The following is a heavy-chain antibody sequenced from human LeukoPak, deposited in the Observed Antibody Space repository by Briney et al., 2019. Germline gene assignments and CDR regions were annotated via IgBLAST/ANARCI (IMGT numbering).Heavy chain of an antibody. V-gene: IGHV4-4*02. CDR2: IYHSGST. CDR1: GGSISSSNR. J-gene: IGHJ4*02. D-gene: IGHD3-10*01. Sequence: PSETLSLTCAVSGGSISSSNRWSWVRQPPGKGLEWIGEIYHSGSTNYNPSLKSRVTISVDKSKNQFSLKLSSVTAADTAVYYCAREPYYGSGSFLDYWGQGTLVTVSS. CDR3: AREPYYGSGSFLDY.